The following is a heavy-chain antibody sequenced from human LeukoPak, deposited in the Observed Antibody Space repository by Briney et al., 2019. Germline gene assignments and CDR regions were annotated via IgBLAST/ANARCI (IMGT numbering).Heavy chain of an antibody. CDR2: ISGSGGST. V-gene: IGHV3-23*01. CDR3: AALGDSIY. Sequence: GGSLRLSCAASGFTFSSYAMSWVRQAPGKGLEWVSAISGSGGSTYYADSVKGRFTISREDAKNYFFLQMNSLRAGDTAVYFCAALGDSIYWGQGTLVTASS. CDR1: GFTFSSYA. D-gene: IGHD1-26*01. J-gene: IGHJ4*02.